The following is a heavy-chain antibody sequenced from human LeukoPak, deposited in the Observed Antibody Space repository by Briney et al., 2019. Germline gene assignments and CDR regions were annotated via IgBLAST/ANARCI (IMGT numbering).Heavy chain of an antibody. CDR2: IYYSGST. D-gene: IGHD3-22*01. CDR3: ASYSYYYDSSGYFDY. V-gene: IGHV4-61*01. CDR1: GGSISSSSYY. J-gene: IGHJ4*02. Sequence: SETLSLTCTVSGGSISSSSYYWSWIRQPPGKGLEWIGYIYYSGSTNYNPSLKSRVTISVDTSKNQFSLKLSSVTAADTAVYYCASYSYYYDSSGYFDYWGQGTLVTVSS.